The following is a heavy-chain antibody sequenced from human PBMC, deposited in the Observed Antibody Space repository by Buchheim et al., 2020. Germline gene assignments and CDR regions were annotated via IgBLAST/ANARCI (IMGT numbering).Heavy chain of an antibody. J-gene: IGHJ4*02. CDR1: GYSFTGYY. V-gene: IGHV1-2*02. Sequence: QVQLVQSGAEVKKPGASVKVSCKASGYSFTGYYIHWVRQAPGQGLEWMGWINPNSGGTNYARKFQGRVTMTRATSISTAYLELSRLRSDDTAVYYCARDPLRVGDAYFDYWGQGTL. D-gene: IGHD1-26*01. CDR2: INPNSGGT. CDR3: ARDPLRVGDAYFDY.